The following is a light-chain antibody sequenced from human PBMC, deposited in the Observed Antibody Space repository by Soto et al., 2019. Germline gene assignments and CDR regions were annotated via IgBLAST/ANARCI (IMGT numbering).Light chain of an antibody. Sequence: QSVLTQPPSVSGAPGQRVTISCTGSSSNIGAGYDVHWYQQLPGTAPKLLIYGNSNRPSGVPDRFSGSKSGTSASLAITGLQAEDEADYYCQSYESSLNAHVFGTGTKVTVL. V-gene: IGLV1-40*01. CDR2: GNS. CDR1: SSNIGAGYD. J-gene: IGLJ1*01. CDR3: QSYESSLNAHV.